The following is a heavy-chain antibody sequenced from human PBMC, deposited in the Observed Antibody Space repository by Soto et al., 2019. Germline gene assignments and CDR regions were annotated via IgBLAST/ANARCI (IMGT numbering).Heavy chain of an antibody. CDR2: ISYGGSNK. Sequence: GGSLRLSCAASGFTFSSYAMHWVRQAPGKGLEWVAVISYGGSNKYYADSVKGRFTISRDNSKNTLYLQMNSLRAEDTAVYYCARGARTYDFWSGYYDVEYYYYYGMDVWGQGTTVTVSS. D-gene: IGHD3-3*01. J-gene: IGHJ6*02. CDR3: ARGARTYDFWSGYYDVEYYYYYGMDV. CDR1: GFTFSSYA. V-gene: IGHV3-30-3*01.